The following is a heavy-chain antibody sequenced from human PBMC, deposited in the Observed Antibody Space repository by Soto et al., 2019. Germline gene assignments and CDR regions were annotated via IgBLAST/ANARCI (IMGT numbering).Heavy chain of an antibody. CDR2: ISAYNGNT. CDR1: GYTFTSYG. V-gene: IGHV1-18*01. D-gene: IGHD2-15*01. J-gene: IGHJ4*02. CDR3: VVAAQPYYFDY. Sequence: QVQLVQSGAEVKKPGASVKVSCKASGYTFTSYGISWVRQAPGQGLEWMGWISAYNGNTNYAQKRPGRFTMTTDTSTSTAYLELRGLRSVDTAVYYCVVAAQPYYFDYWGQGPLVTVSS.